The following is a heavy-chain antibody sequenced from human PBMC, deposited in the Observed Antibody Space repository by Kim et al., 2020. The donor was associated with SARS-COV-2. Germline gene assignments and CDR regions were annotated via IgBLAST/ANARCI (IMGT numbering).Heavy chain of an antibody. J-gene: IGHJ6*02. D-gene: IGHD3-10*01. Sequence: ASVKVSCKASGYTFTSYAMHWVRQAPGQRLEWMGWINAGNGNTKYSQKFQGRVTITRDTSASTAYMELSSLRSEDTAVYYCAQVDYYGSGSDYYYGMDVWGQGNTGTVSS. CDR3: AQVDYYGSGSDYYYGMDV. CDR2: INAGNGNT. CDR1: GYTFTSYA. V-gene: IGHV1-3*01.